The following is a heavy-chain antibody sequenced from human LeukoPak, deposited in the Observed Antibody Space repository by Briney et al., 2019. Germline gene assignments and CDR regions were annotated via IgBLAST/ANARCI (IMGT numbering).Heavy chain of an antibody. J-gene: IGHJ4*02. V-gene: IGHV3-23*01. D-gene: IGHD3-10*01. CDR3: ATVYWTMVRGVDY. Sequence: GGSLRLSCAASGFTFSSYAMSWVRQAPGKGLEWVSALSGSGGSTHYADSVKGRFTISRDNSKNTLFLQMNSLRAEDTAVYYCATVYWTMVRGVDYWGQGTLVTVSS. CDR2: LSGSGGST. CDR1: GFTFSSYA.